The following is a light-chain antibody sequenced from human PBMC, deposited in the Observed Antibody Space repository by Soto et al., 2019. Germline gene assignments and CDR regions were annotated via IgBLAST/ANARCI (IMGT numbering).Light chain of an antibody. CDR1: QSVVFISNNKND. CDR3: QQSYRTPII. Sequence: DIVMTQSPDSLAVSLGERATINCKSSQSVVFISNNKNDSAWYQQKPGQPPKLLIYWASTPESGVPNQFSGSESGTDGTPTISSLQAENLALYYCQQSYRTPIIFGQGTRLEIK. V-gene: IGKV4-1*01. CDR2: WAS. J-gene: IGKJ5*01.